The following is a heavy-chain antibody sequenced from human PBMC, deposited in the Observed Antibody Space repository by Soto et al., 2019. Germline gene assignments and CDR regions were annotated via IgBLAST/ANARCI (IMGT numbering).Heavy chain of an antibody. D-gene: IGHD3-10*01. V-gene: IGHV3-7*03. CDR3: VRGGHGSGSYLGSS. J-gene: IGHJ5*02. CDR2: IRQDGGAQ. Sequence: PGGSLRLSCVASGFTFTTYWMSWVRPAPGKGLEWVANIRQDGGAQYYVDSVKGRFTISRDNAKNSVYLQMDSLRVEDTAVYYCVRGGHGSGSYLGSSWGQGILVTVSS. CDR1: GFTFTTYW.